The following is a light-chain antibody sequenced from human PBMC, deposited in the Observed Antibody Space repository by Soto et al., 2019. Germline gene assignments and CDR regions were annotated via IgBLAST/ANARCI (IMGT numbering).Light chain of an antibody. CDR3: ETWGTGIVI. J-gene: IGLJ2*01. CDR2: VEDSGYY. CDR1: SGHEKYV. V-gene: IGLV4-60*02. Sequence: QSVLTQSSSASAPLGSSVKVTCTLSSGHEKYVVAWHQQRPGKAPRYLLKVEDSGYYHRGSGVPDRFSASSSGADRYLTITNLQFEDEADYYCETWGTGIVIFGGGTKLTVL.